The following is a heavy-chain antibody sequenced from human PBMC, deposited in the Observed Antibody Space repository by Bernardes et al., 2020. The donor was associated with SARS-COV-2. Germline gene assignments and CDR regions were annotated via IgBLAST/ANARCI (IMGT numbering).Heavy chain of an antibody. J-gene: IGHJ6*02. Sequence: SGPTLVKPTQTLTLTCTFSGFSLSTSGVGVGWIRQPPGKALEWLALIYWDDDKRYSPSLKSRLTITKDTSKNQVVLTMTNMDPVDTATYYCARWTLAARLPPHYVMDVWGQGTTVTVSS. CDR1: GFSLSTSGVG. CDR3: ARWTLAARLPPHYVMDV. V-gene: IGHV2-5*02. D-gene: IGHD6-6*01. CDR2: IYWDDDK.